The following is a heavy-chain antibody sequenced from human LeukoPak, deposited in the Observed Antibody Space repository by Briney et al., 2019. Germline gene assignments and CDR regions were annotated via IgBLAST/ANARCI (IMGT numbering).Heavy chain of an antibody. CDR3: AKRSRDSSGWFDH. Sequence: GGSLRLSCAASGFTFNSYAMSWVRQAPGKGLEWVSAIGGSGGTTYYADSVKGRFTISRDNSKDTLYLQMNSLRAEDTALYYCAKRSRDSSGWFDHWGQGTRVTVSS. CDR1: GFTFNSYA. J-gene: IGHJ5*02. V-gene: IGHV3-23*01. CDR2: IGGSGGTT. D-gene: IGHD6-19*01.